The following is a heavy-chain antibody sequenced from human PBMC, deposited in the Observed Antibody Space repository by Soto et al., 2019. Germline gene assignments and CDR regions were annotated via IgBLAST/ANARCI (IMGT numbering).Heavy chain of an antibody. CDR1: GGSISSYY. CDR3: ARDSSSWFDY. CDR2: IYYSGST. D-gene: IGHD6-13*01. V-gene: IGHV4-59*01. Sequence: QVQLQESGPGLVKPSETLSLTCTVSGGSISSYYWSWIRQPPGKGLEWIGYIYYSGSTNYNPSLKGRVTISVDTSKNQFSLKLSSVTAADTAVYYCARDSSSWFDYWGQGTLVTASS. J-gene: IGHJ5*01.